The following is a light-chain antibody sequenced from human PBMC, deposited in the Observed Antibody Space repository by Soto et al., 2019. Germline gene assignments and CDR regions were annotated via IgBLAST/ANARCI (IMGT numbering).Light chain of an antibody. V-gene: IGKV3-15*01. Sequence: EIPITQSPATLSVSPRERATLSCSASQSVSSNLAWYQQKPGQAPRLLIYGASTRATGIPARFSGSGSGTEFTLTISSLQSEDFAVYYCQQYNNWPGTFGQGTKVDIK. CDR2: GAS. CDR1: QSVSSN. CDR3: QQYNNWPGT. J-gene: IGKJ1*01.